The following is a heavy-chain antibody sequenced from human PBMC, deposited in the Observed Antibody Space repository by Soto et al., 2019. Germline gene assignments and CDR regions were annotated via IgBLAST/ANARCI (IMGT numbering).Heavy chain of an antibody. D-gene: IGHD6-13*01. V-gene: IGHV3-23*01. CDR2: ISDSGSNT. Sequence: GGSLRLSCAASGFTFSSSAMYWVRQAPGKGLQWVSSISDSGSNTYYADSVKGRFTIYRVNAKYTLYLQMNSLRAEDTAVYYCAKDLAAASAVGGQGTLVTVSS. CDR3: AKDLAAASAV. CDR1: GFTFSSSA. J-gene: IGHJ4*02.